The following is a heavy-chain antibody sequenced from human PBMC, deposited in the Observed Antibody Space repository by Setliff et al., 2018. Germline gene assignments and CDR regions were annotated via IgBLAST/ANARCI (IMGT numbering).Heavy chain of an antibody. V-gene: IGHV3-15*01. CDR3: ATRLGDF. CDR1: GFTFSNAW. Sequence: TGGSLRLSCAASGFTFSNAWMSWVRQAPGKGLEWVGRIQSKTDGGTTDYAAPVKGRFTISRDDSKNTMSLQMNSLKTEEKAVYFCATRLGDFWGQGTLVTVSS. CDR2: IQSKTDGGTT. J-gene: IGHJ4*02.